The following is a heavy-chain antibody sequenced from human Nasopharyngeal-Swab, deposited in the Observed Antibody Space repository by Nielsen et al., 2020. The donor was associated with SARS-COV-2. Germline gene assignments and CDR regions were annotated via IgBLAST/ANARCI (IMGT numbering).Heavy chain of an antibody. CDR2: ISSSSSVI. Sequence: GESLKISCAASGFTFSSYSMNWVRRTPGKGLEWVSYISSSSSVIHYADSVKGRFTISRDNAKNSLYLQMNSLRDEDTAMYYCARGAYSSGWYVLRIRPPGAFDYWGQGTLVTVSS. V-gene: IGHV3-48*02. D-gene: IGHD6-19*01. J-gene: IGHJ4*02. CDR1: GFTFSSYS. CDR3: ARGAYSSGWYVLRIRPPGAFDY.